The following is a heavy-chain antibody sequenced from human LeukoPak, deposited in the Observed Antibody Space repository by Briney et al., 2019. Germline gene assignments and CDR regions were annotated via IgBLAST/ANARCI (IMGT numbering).Heavy chain of an antibody. J-gene: IGHJ4*02. CDR3: ARDWGGWLYYFDY. D-gene: IGHD6-19*01. CDR1: GFTFSSYW. CDR2: IKQDGSEK. Sequence: PGGSLRLSCAASGFTFSSYWMSWVRQAPGKGLEWVANIKQDGSEKYYVDSVKGRFTISRDNAKNSLYLQMDSLRAEDTAVYYCARDWGGWLYYFDYWGQGTLVTVSS. V-gene: IGHV3-7*01.